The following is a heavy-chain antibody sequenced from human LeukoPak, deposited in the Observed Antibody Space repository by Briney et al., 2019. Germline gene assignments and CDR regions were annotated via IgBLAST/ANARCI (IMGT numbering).Heavy chain of an antibody. CDR1: GFTVSSNY. V-gene: IGHV3-23*01. Sequence: SGGSLRLSCAASGFTVSSNYMSWVRQAPGKGLEWVSVISGSGGSTYYADSVKGRFTISRDNSKNTLYLQMNSLRAEDTAVYYCAKHLGMDVWGQGTTVTVSS. J-gene: IGHJ6*02. CDR2: ISGSGGST. CDR3: AKHLGMDV.